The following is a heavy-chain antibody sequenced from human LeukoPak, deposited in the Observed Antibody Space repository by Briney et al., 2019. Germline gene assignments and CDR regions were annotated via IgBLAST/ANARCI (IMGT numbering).Heavy chain of an antibody. J-gene: IGHJ1*01. V-gene: IGHV2-5*02. CDR2: IFWDDDK. D-gene: IGHD3-10*01. Sequence: SGPTLVKPTQTLTLTCTFSGFSLSTSGVGVGWIRQPPGKALEWLAFIFWDDDKRYSPSLKSRLTITKDTSKNLVVLTMTNLDPVDTATYYCAHRPHYSGSGCYSFQHWGQGTLVTVSS. CDR1: GFSLSTSGVG. CDR3: AHRPHYSGSGCYSFQH.